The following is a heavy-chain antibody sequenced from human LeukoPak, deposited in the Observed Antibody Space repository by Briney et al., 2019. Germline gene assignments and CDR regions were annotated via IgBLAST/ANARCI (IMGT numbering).Heavy chain of an antibody. D-gene: IGHD4-17*01. V-gene: IGHV3-7*03. Sequence: GGSLRLSCAASGFTFSSYWMNWVRQAPGKGLEWVANIKQDGSGKYYVDSVKGRFTISRDNAKNSLYLQMNSLRVEDTAVYYCARDEGYGDYPHFDYWGQGTLVTVSS. CDR2: IKQDGSGK. J-gene: IGHJ4*02. CDR3: ARDEGYGDYPHFDY. CDR1: GFTFSSYW.